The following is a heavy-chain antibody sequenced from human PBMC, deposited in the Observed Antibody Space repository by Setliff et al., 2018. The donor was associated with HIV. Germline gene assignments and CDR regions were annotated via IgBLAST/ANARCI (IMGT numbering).Heavy chain of an antibody. J-gene: IGHJ6*03. D-gene: IGHD2-15*01. V-gene: IGHV3-30*02. Sequence: PGGSLRLSCAPSGFTFSDYGIHWVRQAPGKGLEWLTYIRYDASNKFYADSVKGRFTISRDNSKNTLFLQLNSLRVDDTAVYYCAKSCGVPSKPGPYYYSMDVWGKGTTVTVSS. CDR1: GFTFSDYG. CDR3: AKSCGVPSKPGPYYYSMDV. CDR2: IRYDASNK.